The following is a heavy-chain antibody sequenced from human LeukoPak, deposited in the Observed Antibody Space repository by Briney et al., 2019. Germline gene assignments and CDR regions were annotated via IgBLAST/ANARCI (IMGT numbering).Heavy chain of an antibody. D-gene: IGHD1-26*01. V-gene: IGHV4-34*01. CDR1: GGSFSGYY. J-gene: IGHJ4*02. CDR3: ASDPLYSGSQKSEG. CDR2: IYYSGST. Sequence: SETLSLTCAVYGGSFSGYYWGWIRQPPGKGLEWIGSIYYSGSTYYNPSLKSRVTISVDTSKNQFSLKLSSVTAADTAVYYCASDPLYSGSQKSEGWGQGTLVTVSS.